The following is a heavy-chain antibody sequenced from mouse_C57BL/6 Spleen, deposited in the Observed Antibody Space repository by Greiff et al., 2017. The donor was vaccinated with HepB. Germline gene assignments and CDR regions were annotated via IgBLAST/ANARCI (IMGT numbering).Heavy chain of an antibody. CDR1: GFNIKDDY. Sequence: EVQLQQSGAELVRPGASVKLSCTASGFNIKDDYMHWVKQRPEQGLEWIGWIDPENGDTEYASKFQGKATITADTSSNTAYLQLGSLTSEDTAVYYCTTGAPLYGSHWYFDVWGTGTTVTVSS. CDR2: IDPENGDT. D-gene: IGHD1-1*01. CDR3: TTGAPLYGSHWYFDV. J-gene: IGHJ1*03. V-gene: IGHV14-4*01.